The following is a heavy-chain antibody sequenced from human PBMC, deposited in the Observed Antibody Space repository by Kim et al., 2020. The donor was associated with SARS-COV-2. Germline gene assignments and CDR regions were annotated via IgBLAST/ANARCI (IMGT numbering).Heavy chain of an antibody. Sequence: YTGGATNSTPPLRSRVTISVDTSKNQFSLKLGSVTAADTAVYYWAGGFDIWGQGTMVTVSS. J-gene: IGHJ3*02. CDR3: AGGFDI. V-gene: IGHV4-4*07. CDR2: YTGGAT.